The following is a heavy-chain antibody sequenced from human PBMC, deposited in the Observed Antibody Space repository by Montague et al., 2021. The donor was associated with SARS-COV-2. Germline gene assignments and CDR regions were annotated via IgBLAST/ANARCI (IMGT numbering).Heavy chain of an antibody. D-gene: IGHD3-22*01. CDR3: ARAQYYYDSSGYYPAY. CDR2: MNPNSGNT. CDR1: GYTFTSYD. Sequence: SVKVSCKASGYTFTSYDINWVRQATGQGLEWMGWMNPNSGNTGYAQKFQGRVTMTRNTSISTAYMELSSLRSEDTAVYYCARAQYYYDSSGYYPAYWGREPWSPSPQ. V-gene: IGHV1-8*01. J-gene: IGHJ4*02.